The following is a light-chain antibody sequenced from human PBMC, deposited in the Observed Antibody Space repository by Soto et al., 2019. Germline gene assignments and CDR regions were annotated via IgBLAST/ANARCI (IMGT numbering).Light chain of an antibody. V-gene: IGKV3-15*01. CDR2: GAS. CDR1: QSISNN. J-gene: IGKJ5*01. CDR3: QQYNNWPPIT. Sequence: ELVITQSPATPSVSPGERANPSWRASQSISNNVAWYQQKPGQAPRLLIYGASTRATGIPARFSGSGSGTEFTLTISSLQSEDFAVYYCQQYNNWPPITFGQGTRLEIK.